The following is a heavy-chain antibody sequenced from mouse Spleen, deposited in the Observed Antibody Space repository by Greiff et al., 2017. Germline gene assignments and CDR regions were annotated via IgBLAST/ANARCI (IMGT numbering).Heavy chain of an antibody. D-gene: IGHD1-1*01. V-gene: IGHV1-22*01. CDR3: AGYYYGPFDY. J-gene: IGHJ2*01. CDR2: INPNNGGT. CDR1: GYTFTDYN. Sequence: VQLQQSGPELVKPGASVKMSCKASGYTFTDYNMHWVKQSHGKSLEWIGYINPNNGGTSYNQKFKGKATLTVNKSSSTAYMELRSLTSEDSAVYYCAGYYYGPFDYWGQGTTLTVSS.